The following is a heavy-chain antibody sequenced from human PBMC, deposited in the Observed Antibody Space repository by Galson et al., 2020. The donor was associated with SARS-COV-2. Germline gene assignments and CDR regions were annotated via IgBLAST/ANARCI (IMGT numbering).Heavy chain of an antibody. J-gene: IGHJ4*02. CDR1: GYIFTSYG. CDR2: ISAYNGNT. Sequence: ASVKVSCKASGYIFTSYGISWVRQAPGQGLEWMGSISAYNGNTNYAQKLQDRVTMTTDRSTSTAYMELRSLVSDDTAIYYCARAGNWQQSPLDYWGQGTLVTVSS. CDR3: ARAGNWQQSPLDY. V-gene: IGHV1-18*04. D-gene: IGHD6-13*01.